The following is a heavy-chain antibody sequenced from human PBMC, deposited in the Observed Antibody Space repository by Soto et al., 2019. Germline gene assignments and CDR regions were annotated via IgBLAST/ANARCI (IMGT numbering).Heavy chain of an antibody. Sequence: QVQLVQSGAEVKKPGSSVKVSCKASGGTFSSYAISWVRQAPGQGLEWMGGIIPIFGTANYAQKFQGRVTITADESTSTAYMELNSLRSEDTAVYYCARDGEMATTEYFQHWGQGTLVTVSS. CDR3: ARDGEMATTEYFQH. J-gene: IGHJ1*01. D-gene: IGHD5-12*01. CDR2: IIPIFGTA. CDR1: GGTFSSYA. V-gene: IGHV1-69*12.